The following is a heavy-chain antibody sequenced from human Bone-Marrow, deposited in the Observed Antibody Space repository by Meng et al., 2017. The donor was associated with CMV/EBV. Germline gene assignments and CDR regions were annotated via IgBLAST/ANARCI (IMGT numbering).Heavy chain of an antibody. CDR3: ARSGGGNSEGRFDP. V-gene: IGHV4-38-2*02. CDR2: INHSGSV. J-gene: IGHJ5*02. CDR1: GYSISSGYY. D-gene: IGHD4-23*01. Sequence: SETLSLTCTVSGYSISSGYYWGWIRQPPGKGLEWIGNINHSGSVYYNPSLQSRVTLSMDTSKNHFSLTVNSVTAADTAVYYCARSGGGNSEGRFDPWGQGNLVNVAS.